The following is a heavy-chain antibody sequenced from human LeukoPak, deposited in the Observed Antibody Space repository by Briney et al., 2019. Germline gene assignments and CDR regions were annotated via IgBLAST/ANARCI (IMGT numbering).Heavy chain of an antibody. Sequence: AASVNVSCKVSGYTLTELSMHWVRQAPGKGLEWMGGFDPEDGGTIYAQKFQGRVSMTEDTSTDTAYMELSSLRSEDTAVYYCATSAPSWGYCSGGSCFWGYFDYWGQGTLVTVSS. CDR1: GYTLTELS. CDR2: FDPEDGGT. V-gene: IGHV1-24*01. J-gene: IGHJ4*02. D-gene: IGHD2-15*01. CDR3: ATSAPSWGYCSGGSCFWGYFDY.